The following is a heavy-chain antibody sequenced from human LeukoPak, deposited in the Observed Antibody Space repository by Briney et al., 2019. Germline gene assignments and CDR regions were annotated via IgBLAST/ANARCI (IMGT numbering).Heavy chain of an antibody. CDR1: GASISTYY. Sequence: SETLSLTCTVSGASISTYYWNWIRQPPGKGLEWIGYAHYSGRTFYNPSLRNRVTISLDMSNDQFSLKLTTVTAADTAVYYCVRDSRPVEMAAIHNVFDLWGQGTTLTVSS. J-gene: IGHJ3*01. CDR3: VRDSRPVEMAAIHNVFDL. CDR2: AHYSGRT. D-gene: IGHD5-24*01. V-gene: IGHV4-59*01.